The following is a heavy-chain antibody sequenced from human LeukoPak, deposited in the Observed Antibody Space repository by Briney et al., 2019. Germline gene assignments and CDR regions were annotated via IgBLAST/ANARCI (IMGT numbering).Heavy chain of an antibody. Sequence: ASVKVSCKASGYTFTGYYMHWVRQAPGQGLEWMGWINPNSGGTNYAQRFQGRVTMTRDTSISTAYMELSRLRSDDTAVYYCARDLFGQPNDHYMDVWGKGTTVTVSS. CDR3: ARDLFGQPNDHYMDV. CDR2: INPNSGGT. CDR1: GYTFTGYY. J-gene: IGHJ6*03. V-gene: IGHV1-2*02. D-gene: IGHD3/OR15-3a*01.